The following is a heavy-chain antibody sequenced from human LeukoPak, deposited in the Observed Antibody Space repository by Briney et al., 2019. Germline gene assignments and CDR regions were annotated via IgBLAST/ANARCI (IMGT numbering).Heavy chain of an antibody. J-gene: IGHJ4*02. V-gene: IGHV4-39*01. Sequence: SETLSLTCTVSGGSISSSTYYWGWIRQPPGKGLEWIGTIYYSGSTYYNPSLKSRVTISVDTSKNQFSLKLTSVTAADTAVYYCARHTSGTIFGVVNLYYFDYWGQGTLVTVSS. CDR2: IYYSGST. CDR3: ARHTSGTIFGVVNLYYFDY. CDR1: GGSISSSTYY. D-gene: IGHD3-3*01.